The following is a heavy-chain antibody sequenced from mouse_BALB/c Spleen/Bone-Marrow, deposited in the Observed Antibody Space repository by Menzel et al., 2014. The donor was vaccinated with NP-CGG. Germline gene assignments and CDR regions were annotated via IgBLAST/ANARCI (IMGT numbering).Heavy chain of an antibody. Sequence: EVKLEESGGGLVQPGGSRKLSCAASGFTFSDYGMAWVRQAPGEGPEWVAFISNLAYSIYYADTVTGRFTISRENAKNTLYLEMSSLRSEDTAMYYCARDYYGSSYWYFDVWGAGTTVTVSS. CDR1: GFTFSDYG. D-gene: IGHD1-1*01. J-gene: IGHJ1*01. CDR3: ARDYYGSSYWYFDV. CDR2: ISNLAYSI. V-gene: IGHV5-15*02.